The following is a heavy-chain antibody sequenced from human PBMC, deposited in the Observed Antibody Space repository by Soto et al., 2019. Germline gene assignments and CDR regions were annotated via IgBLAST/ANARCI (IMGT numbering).Heavy chain of an antibody. V-gene: IGHV1-69*12. D-gene: IGHD1-20*01. CDR1: GGTFSSYA. CDR3: ARDRNGVTGTFVY. Sequence: VQLVQSGAEVKKPGSSVKVSCKASGGTFSSYAISWVRQAPGRGLEWMGGIIPIFGTANYAQKFQGRVTITADEFTSTAYMELSSLRSEDTAVYYCARDRNGVTGTFVYWGQGTLVTVSS. CDR2: IIPIFGTA. J-gene: IGHJ4*02.